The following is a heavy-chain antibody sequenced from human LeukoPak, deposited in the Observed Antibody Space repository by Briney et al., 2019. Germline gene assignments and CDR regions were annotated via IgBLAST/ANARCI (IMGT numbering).Heavy chain of an antibody. Sequence: ASVKVSCKASGGTFSSYAISWVRQAPGQGFEWMGGIIPIFGTANYAQKFQGRVTITTDESTSTAYMELSSLRSEDTAVYYCARCGGSTSCYFDYWGQGTLVTVSS. D-gene: IGHD2-2*01. V-gene: IGHV1-69*05. CDR2: IIPIFGTA. CDR1: GGTFSSYA. CDR3: ARCGGSTSCYFDY. J-gene: IGHJ4*02.